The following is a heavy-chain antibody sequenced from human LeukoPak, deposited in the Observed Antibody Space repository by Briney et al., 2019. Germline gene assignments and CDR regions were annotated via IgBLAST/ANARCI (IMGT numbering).Heavy chain of an antibody. D-gene: IGHD2-2*01. V-gene: IGHV1-24*01. CDR1: GYTLTELS. Sequence: ASVKVSCKVSGYTLTELSMHWVRQAPGKGLEWMGGFDPGDGETIYAQKFQGRVTMTEDTSTDTAYMELSSLRSEDTAVYYCATYPRPAYCSSTSCYQWGQGALVAVSS. CDR3: ATYPRPAYCSSTSCYQ. J-gene: IGHJ4*02. CDR2: FDPGDGET.